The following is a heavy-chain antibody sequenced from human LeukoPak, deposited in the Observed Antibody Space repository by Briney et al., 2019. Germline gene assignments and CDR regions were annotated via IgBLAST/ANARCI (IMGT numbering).Heavy chain of an antibody. CDR3: ARLSVVVVAATSSYYYYGMDV. CDR2: INHSGST. Sequence: SETLSLTCAVYGGSFSGYYWSWIRQPPGKGLEWIGEINHSGSTNYNPPLKSRVTISVDTSKNQFSLKLSSVTAADTAVYYCARLSVVVVAATSSYYYYGMDVWGQGITVTVSS. V-gene: IGHV4-34*01. D-gene: IGHD2-15*01. J-gene: IGHJ6*02. CDR1: GGSFSGYY.